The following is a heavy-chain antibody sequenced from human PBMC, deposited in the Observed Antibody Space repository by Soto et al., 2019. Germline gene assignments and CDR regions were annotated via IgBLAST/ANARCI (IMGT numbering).Heavy chain of an antibody. V-gene: IGHV1-3*01. Sequence: QVQLVQPGAEVKEPGASGSVSCKTSGYTFTSHTLHWARQAPGLGLEWMGWIRVAQHSPRYPQRFQGRVSFSTDTSATTGYMELSAQTREDTSIYYCAREPEDGVPGDYWGQGTLVAVSS. CDR1: GYTFTSHT. CDR2: IRVAQHSP. D-gene: IGHD2-8*01. J-gene: IGHJ4*02. CDR3: AREPEDGVPGDY.